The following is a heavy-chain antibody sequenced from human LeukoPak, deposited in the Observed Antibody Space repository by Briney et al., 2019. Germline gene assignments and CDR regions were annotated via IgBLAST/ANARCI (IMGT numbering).Heavy chain of an antibody. Sequence: PGGSLRLSCAASGFTFTTSWMTWVRQAPGKGFEWVSNINEDGTEKYYVDSVKGRCTISRDNAKRSLYLQMNSLRAEDTAIYYCATTLIREGSFTWGQGTLVTVSS. J-gene: IGHJ5*02. V-gene: IGHV3-7*01. CDR3: ATTLIREGSFT. D-gene: IGHD3-10*01. CDR1: GFTFTTSW. CDR2: INEDGTEK.